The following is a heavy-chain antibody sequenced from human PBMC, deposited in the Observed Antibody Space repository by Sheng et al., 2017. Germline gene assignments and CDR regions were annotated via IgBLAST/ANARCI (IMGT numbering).Heavy chain of an antibody. CDR1: GFTFSSYG. CDR2: VSYDGSNK. J-gene: IGHJ4*02. Sequence: QVQLVESGGGVVQPGKSLRLSCAASGFTFSSYGMHWVRQAPGKGLEWVAVVSYDGSNKYYADSVRGRSTISRDNAKNSLYLQMDSLRAEDTALYYCAKADYGAGRRSFYFDFWGQGTLVTVSS. CDR3: AKADYGAGRRSFYFDF. D-gene: IGHD3-10*01. V-gene: IGHV3-30*18.